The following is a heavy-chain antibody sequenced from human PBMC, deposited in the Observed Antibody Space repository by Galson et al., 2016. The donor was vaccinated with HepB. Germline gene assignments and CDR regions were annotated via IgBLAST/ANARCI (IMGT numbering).Heavy chain of an antibody. D-gene: IGHD6-13*01. CDR1: GFSFSSYS. CDR3: VRDGSSWYYYGMDV. V-gene: IGHV3-21*01. J-gene: IGHJ6*02. Sequence: SLRLSCAASGFSFSSYSMNWVRQAPGKGLEWVSSISSSSSYIYYADSVKGRFTISRDNAKNSLDLQMNSLRAEDTAVYYCVRDGSSWYYYGMDVWGQGTTVTVSS. CDR2: ISSSSSYI.